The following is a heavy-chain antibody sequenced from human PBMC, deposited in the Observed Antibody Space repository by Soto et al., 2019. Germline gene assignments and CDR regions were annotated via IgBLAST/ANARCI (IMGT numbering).Heavy chain of an antibody. Sequence: SETLSLTCSVSTGSIDGYYWSWVRQPPGRGLDWIAHMYYNGNTNYNPSLKSRVTISLDTSKNQVSLRLSSVTAADTAVYYCARHDSFYGWLDSWGQGTLVTVSS. CDR1: TGSIDGYY. D-gene: IGHD2-21*01. J-gene: IGHJ5*01. CDR3: ARHDSFYGWLDS. V-gene: IGHV4-59*08. CDR2: MYYNGNT.